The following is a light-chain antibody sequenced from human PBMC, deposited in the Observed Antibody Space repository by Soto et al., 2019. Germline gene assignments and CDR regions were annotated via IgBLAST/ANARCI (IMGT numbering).Light chain of an antibody. J-gene: IGKJ5*01. CDR2: AAS. Sequence: DIKLTRPPSSLPPFVGARVPILSRPSQGINSYLAWYQQKPGKAPKLLIYAASTLQSGVPSRFSGSGSGTEFTLTISSLQPEDFATYYCQQLKSNLITFGQGTRLEIK. V-gene: IGKV1-9*01. CDR1: QGINSY. CDR3: QQLKSNLIT.